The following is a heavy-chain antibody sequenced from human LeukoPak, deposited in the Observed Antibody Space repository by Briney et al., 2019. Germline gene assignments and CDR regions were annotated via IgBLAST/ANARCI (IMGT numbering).Heavy chain of an antibody. CDR2: INPNSGVT. Sequence: ASVTVSCTASGYTFSDYYVHWVRQAPGLGPEWMGWINPNSGVTYFEEKFQGRVTVTRDTSITTAYMELNRLTTDDTAVYYCARGVWQQLLSGALDIWGQGTMVTVSS. CDR3: ARGVWQQLLSGALDI. J-gene: IGHJ3*02. V-gene: IGHV1-2*02. D-gene: IGHD6-13*01. CDR1: GYTFSDYY.